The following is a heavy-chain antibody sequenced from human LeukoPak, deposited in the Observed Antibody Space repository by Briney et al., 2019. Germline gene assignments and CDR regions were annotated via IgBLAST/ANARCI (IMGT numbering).Heavy chain of an antibody. Sequence: ASVKVSCKASGYIVTSYAMHWVRQATGQRLEWMGWINAGNGNTKYSQKFQGRVTITRDTSATTVYMELSSLRSEDTAVYYCARDIDRVFNWFDPWGQGTLVTVSS. CDR1: GYIVTSYA. D-gene: IGHD6-13*01. J-gene: IGHJ5*02. CDR3: ARDIDRVFNWFDP. CDR2: INAGNGNT. V-gene: IGHV1-3*01.